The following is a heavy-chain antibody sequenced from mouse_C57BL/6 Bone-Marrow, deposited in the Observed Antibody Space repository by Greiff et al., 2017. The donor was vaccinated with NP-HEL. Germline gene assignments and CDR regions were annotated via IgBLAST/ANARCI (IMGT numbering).Heavy chain of an antibody. D-gene: IGHD1-1*01. CDR1: GYTFTSYG. V-gene: IGHV1-81*01. Sequence: QVQLQQSGAELARPGASVKLSCKASGYTFTSYGISWVKQRTGQGLEWIGEIYPRSGNTYYNEKFKGKATLTADKSSSTAYMELRSLTSGDAAVDFYARENFGNREAIDYWGQGTTLTVSS. J-gene: IGHJ2*01. CDR2: IYPRSGNT. CDR3: ARENFGNREAIDY.